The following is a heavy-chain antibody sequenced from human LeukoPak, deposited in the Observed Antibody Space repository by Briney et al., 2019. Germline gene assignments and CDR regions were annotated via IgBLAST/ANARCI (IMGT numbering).Heavy chain of an antibody. CDR3: ATVITMVRGLMQYFDY. J-gene: IGHJ4*02. D-gene: IGHD3-10*01. Sequence: ASVKVSCKASGFTFTSSAVQWVRQARGQRLEWIGWIVVGSGNTNYAQKFQERVTITRDMSTSTAYMELSSLRSEDTAVYYCATVITMVRGLMQYFDYWGQGTLVTVSS. CDR1: GFTFTSSA. CDR2: IVVGSGNT. V-gene: IGHV1-58*01.